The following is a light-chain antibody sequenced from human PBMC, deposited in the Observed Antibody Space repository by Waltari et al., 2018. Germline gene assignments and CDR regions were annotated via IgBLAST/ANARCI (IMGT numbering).Light chain of an antibody. CDR3: QSADDNLNPV. J-gene: IGLJ2*01. Sequence: VFTQPHSVSGSPGQTVTISCTRNSGSVDSEYVQWYKHRPGSAPTTIMFKDNQRPSGVPDRFSGSFDSSSNSATLIISGLRSDDEADYFCQSADDNLNPVFGGGTRLTVL. CDR1: SGSVDSEY. V-gene: IGLV6-57*03. CDR2: KDN.